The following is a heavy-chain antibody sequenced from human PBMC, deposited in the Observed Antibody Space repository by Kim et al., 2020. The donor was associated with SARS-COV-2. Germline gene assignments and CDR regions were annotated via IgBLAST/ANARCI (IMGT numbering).Heavy chain of an antibody. Sequence: GGSLRLSCAASGFTFSDYYMSWIRQAPGKGLEWVSYISSSSSYTNYADSVKGRFTISRDNAKNSLYLQMNSLRAEDTAVYYCARDQHPRIAAAGTPYYYYGMDVWGQGTTVTVSS. CDR2: ISSSSSYT. V-gene: IGHV3-11*05. D-gene: IGHD6-13*01. CDR3: ARDQHPRIAAAGTPYYYYGMDV. CDR1: GFTFSDYY. J-gene: IGHJ6*02.